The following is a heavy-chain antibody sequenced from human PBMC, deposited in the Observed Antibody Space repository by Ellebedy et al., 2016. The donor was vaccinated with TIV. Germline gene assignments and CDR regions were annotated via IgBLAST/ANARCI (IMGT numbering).Heavy chain of an antibody. CDR3: TPHWGFNF. Sequence: GESLKISCVVSGLTVTDAYMYWVRQAPGKGLEWIGRITPKTEGGTGDYAAPVRGRFTVSRDESLNTLYLEMKSLKIEDTGTYYCTPHWGFNFWGQGTVVTVSS. V-gene: IGHV3-15*01. CDR2: ITPKTEGGTG. J-gene: IGHJ3*01. D-gene: IGHD3-16*01. CDR1: GLTVTDAY.